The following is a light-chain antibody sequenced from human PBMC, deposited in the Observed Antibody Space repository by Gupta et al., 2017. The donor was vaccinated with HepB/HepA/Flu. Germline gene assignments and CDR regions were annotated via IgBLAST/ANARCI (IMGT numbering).Light chain of an antibody. V-gene: IGKV3-11*01. CDR1: QSIRSY. CDR3: QQRSK. J-gene: IGKJ5*01. Sequence: ELVLTQSPDTLSLSPGERVTLSCRASQSIRSYLAWFQQKPGQAPRLLIYDASNRATGIPDRFSGRGSGTDFTRTISSLEPEDFAGYDGQQRSKFGQGTRMEIK. CDR2: DAS.